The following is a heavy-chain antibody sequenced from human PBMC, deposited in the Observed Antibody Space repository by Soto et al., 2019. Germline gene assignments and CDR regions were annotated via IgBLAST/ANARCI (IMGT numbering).Heavy chain of an antibody. V-gene: IGHV1-69*13. J-gene: IGHJ4*02. CDR2: IIPIFGTA. Sequence: ASVKVSCKASGGTFSSYAISWVRQAPGQGLEWMGGIIPIFGTANYAQKFQGRVTITADESTSTAYMELSSLRSEDTAVYYCARDTSVAADGTGFDYWGQGTLVTVSS. CDR1: GGTFSSYA. CDR3: ARDTSVAADGTGFDY. D-gene: IGHD6-13*01.